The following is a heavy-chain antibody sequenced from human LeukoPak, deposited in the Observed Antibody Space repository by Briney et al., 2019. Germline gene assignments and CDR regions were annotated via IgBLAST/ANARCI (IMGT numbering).Heavy chain of an antibody. CDR2: INPNSGGT. CDR1: GYTFTGYY. V-gene: IGHV1-2*02. CDR3: ARAGYFDWPEY. J-gene: IGHJ4*02. D-gene: IGHD3-9*01. Sequence: ASVKVSCKASGYTFTGYYMHWVRQAPGQGLEWMGWINPNSGGTNYAQKFQGRVTMTRDTSISTVYMELSSLRSEDMAVYYCARAGYFDWPEYWGQGTLVTVPS.